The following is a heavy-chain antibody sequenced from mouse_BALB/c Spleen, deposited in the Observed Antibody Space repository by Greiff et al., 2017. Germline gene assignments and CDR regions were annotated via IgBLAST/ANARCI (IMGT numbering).Heavy chain of an antibody. CDR3: ARLGKTSDY. J-gene: IGHJ2*01. Sequence: QVQLQQPGAELVKPGASVKLSCKASGYTFTSYWMHWVKQRPGQGLEWIGEIDPSDSYTNYNQKFKGKATLTVDKSSSTAYMQLSSLTSEDSAVYYCARLGKTSDYWGQGTTLTVSS. V-gene: IGHV1-69*02. CDR1: GYTFTSYW. CDR2: IDPSDSYT.